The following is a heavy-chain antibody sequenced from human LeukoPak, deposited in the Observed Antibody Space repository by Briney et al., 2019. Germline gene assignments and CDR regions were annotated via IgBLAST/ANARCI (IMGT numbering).Heavy chain of an antibody. CDR3: ARGWFGFWHNSYADDNAFDV. CDR2: INKSGRT. J-gene: IGHJ3*01. D-gene: IGHD5-18*01. Sequence: SETLSLTCAVDGGSSSGYYCSSIRQVAGEGRGCLGEINKSGRTNYNPSLKSRVPISVDTRKNQTSLNLSFVTATDTAVYYCARGWFGFWHNSYADDNAFDVWGPGTMVTVSS. CDR1: GGSSSGYY. V-gene: IGHV4-34*01.